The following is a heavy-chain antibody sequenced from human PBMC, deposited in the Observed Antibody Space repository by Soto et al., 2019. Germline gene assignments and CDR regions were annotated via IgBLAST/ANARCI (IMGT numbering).Heavy chain of an antibody. V-gene: IGHV1-69*06. D-gene: IGHD3-10*01. Sequence: QVQLVQSGAEVKKPGSSVKVSCKASGGTFSSYAISWVRQAPGQGLEWMGGIIPIFGTANYAQKFQGRVTITADKSTSTAYMELSSLRAEDTAVYYCARAYGSGSYDYNWFDPWGQGTLVTVSS. CDR2: IIPIFGTA. CDR3: ARAYGSGSYDYNWFDP. J-gene: IGHJ5*02. CDR1: GGTFSSYA.